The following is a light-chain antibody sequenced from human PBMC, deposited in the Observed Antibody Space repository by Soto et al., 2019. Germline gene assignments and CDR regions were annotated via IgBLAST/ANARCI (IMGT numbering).Light chain of an antibody. V-gene: IGKV3-20*01. Sequence: EIVFTQSPGTLSLSPGERATLSCRASQSVRDRYLAWYQQKPGQAPSLLIYDTSTRATGVPDRFSGSGSGTDFALTISRVEPEDFAIYFCQQYGSSPGTFGQGTTVDNK. CDR2: DTS. CDR3: QQYGSSPGT. J-gene: IGKJ1*01. CDR1: QSVRDRY.